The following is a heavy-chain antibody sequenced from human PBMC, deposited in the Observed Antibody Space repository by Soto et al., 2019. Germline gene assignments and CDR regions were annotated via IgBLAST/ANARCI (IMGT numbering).Heavy chain of an antibody. V-gene: IGHV4-4*02. D-gene: IGHD2-2*01. J-gene: IGHJ6*03. CDR3: ARWQVVPAAPYYMDV. CDR2: IYHSGST. CDR1: SGSISSSNW. Sequence: SETLSLTCAVSSGSISSSNWWSWVRQPPGKGLEWIGEIYHSGSTNYNPSLKSQVTISVDKSKNQFSLKLSSVTAADTAVYYCARWQVVPAAPYYMDVWGKGTTVTVSS.